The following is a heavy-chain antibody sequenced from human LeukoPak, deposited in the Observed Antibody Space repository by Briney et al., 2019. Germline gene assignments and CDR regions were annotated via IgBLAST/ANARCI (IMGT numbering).Heavy chain of an antibody. V-gene: IGHV1-2*02. D-gene: IGHD3-10*01. CDR2: INSDSGGT. CDR1: GYTFTGYY. CDR3: ARRGYGSGSYEDY. J-gene: IGHJ4*02. Sequence: ASVKVPCKASGYTFTGYYMHWVRQAPGQGLEWMGWINSDSGGTNHAQKFHGRVTMTRDTSISTAYMELSRLTFDDTAVYYCARRGYGSGSYEDYWGQGTLVTVSS.